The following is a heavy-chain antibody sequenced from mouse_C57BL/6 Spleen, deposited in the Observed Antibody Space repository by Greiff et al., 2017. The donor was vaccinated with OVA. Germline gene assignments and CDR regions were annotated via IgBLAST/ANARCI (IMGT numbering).Heavy chain of an antibody. V-gene: IGHV1-54*01. CDR3: AREADGYYGYFDY. Sequence: QVQLQQSGAELVRPGTSVKVSCKASGYAFTNYLIEWVKQRPGQGLEWIGVINPGSGGTNYNEKFKGKATLTADKSSSTAYMQLSSLTSEDSAVYFCAREADGYYGYFDYWGQGTTLTVSS. CDR2: INPGSGGT. J-gene: IGHJ2*01. D-gene: IGHD2-3*01. CDR1: GYAFTNYL.